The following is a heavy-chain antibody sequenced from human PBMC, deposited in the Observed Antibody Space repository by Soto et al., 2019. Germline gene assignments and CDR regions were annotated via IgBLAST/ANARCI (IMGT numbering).Heavy chain of an antibody. CDR3: ARTRQRRPVFYVDY. CDR2: IIPKYGTT. Sequence: QVQLMQSGAEVTKPGSSVKVSCKASGGPFNTFGISWVRQAPGQGLEWMGGIIPKYGTTNYARRFQGRVTITADESTTTACLELSSLRHDDTAIYYCARTRQRRPVFYVDYWGQGTPISVTS. J-gene: IGHJ4*02. V-gene: IGHV1-69*01. D-gene: IGHD2-2*01. CDR1: GGPFNTFG.